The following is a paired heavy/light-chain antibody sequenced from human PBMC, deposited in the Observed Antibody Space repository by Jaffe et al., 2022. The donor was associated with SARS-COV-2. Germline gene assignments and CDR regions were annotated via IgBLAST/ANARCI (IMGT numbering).Heavy chain of an antibody. CDR3: VREDGGYNPSDYDY. J-gene: IGHJ4*02. V-gene: IGHV3-11*06. Sequence: QVQLVESGGGLVKPGGSLRLSCAASGFTFSDYYMTWIRQAPGKGLECLAYISSSGSYTNYAESVRGRFTISRDNAKNSLHLEMNSLRAEDSAMYYCVREDGGYNPSDYDYWGQGTLVTVSS. CDR1: GFTFSDYY. CDR2: ISSSGSYT. D-gene: IGHD5-12*01.
Light chain of an antibody. CDR1: SSNIGSNN. Sequence: QSVLTQPPSASGTPGQRVIISCSGSSSNIGSNNVNWYHQLPGTAPKLLIYRNNQRPSGVPDRFSGSKSGTSASLAISGLRSEDEGDYYCASWGDRLKVFGGGTKLTVV. CDR2: RNN. CDR3: ASWGDRLKV. J-gene: IGLJ3*02. V-gene: IGLV1-47*01.